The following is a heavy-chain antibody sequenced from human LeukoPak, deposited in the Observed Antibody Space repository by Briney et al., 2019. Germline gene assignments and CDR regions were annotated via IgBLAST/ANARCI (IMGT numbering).Heavy chain of an antibody. CDR3: ARVLRYFDWVNWYFDL. J-gene: IGHJ2*01. Sequence: GGSLRLSCAASGFTFSSYEMNWVRQAPGKGLEWVSYISSSGSTIYYADSVKGRFTISRDNAKNSLYLQMNSLRAEDTAVYYCARVLRYFDWVNWYFDLWGRGTLVTVSS. V-gene: IGHV3-48*03. D-gene: IGHD3-9*01. CDR2: ISSSGSTI. CDR1: GFTFSSYE.